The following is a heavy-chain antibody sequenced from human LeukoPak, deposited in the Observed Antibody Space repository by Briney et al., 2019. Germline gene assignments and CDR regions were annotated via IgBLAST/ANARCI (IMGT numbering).Heavy chain of an antibody. J-gene: IGHJ5*02. D-gene: IGHD1-26*01. CDR2: IYNGVNT. CDR1: GASVSSASY. V-gene: IGHV4-61*01. CDR3: ARSRAFNSGAFDP. Sequence: SETLSLTCTVSGASVSSASYWTWIRQPPGKGEEWIAHIYNGVNTNYNPSLKSRVTISVDTSKNQFSLRLNSVTAADTAVYYCARSRAFNSGAFDPWGQGSLVTVSS.